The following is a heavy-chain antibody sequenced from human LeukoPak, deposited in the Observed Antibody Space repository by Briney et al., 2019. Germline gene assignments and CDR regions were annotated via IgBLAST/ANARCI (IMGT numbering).Heavy chain of an antibody. V-gene: IGHV3-53*01. D-gene: IGHD3-3*01. CDR1: GFTVSSTY. CDR3: ARAYGFAEPNFDY. J-gene: IGHJ4*02. Sequence: GGSLRLSCAASGFTVSSTYVSWVRQAPGKGLEWVSVIYSDGRRRYSDSVKGRFTISRDTSKNTLYLQMNSLRVEDTAVYYCARAYGFAEPNFDYWGQGTLVTVSS. CDR2: IYSDGRR.